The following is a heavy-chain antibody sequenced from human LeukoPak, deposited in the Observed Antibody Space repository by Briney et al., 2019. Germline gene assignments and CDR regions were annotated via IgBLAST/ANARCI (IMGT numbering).Heavy chain of an antibody. CDR2: IKSITDGGTT. J-gene: IGHJ4*02. CDR3: TTDPAGGIDDY. CDR1: GFTFSDAW. Sequence: GGSLRLSCAASGFTFSDAWMSWVRQAPGKGLEWVGRIKSITDGGTTDYAAPVKGRFTISRDDSKNTLYLQMNSLKTEDTAVYYCTTDPAGGIDDYWGQGTLVTVSS. V-gene: IGHV3-15*01. D-gene: IGHD4-23*01.